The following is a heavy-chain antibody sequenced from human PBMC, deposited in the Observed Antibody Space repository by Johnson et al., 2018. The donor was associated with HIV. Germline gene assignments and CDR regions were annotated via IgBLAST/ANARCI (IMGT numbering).Heavy chain of an antibody. D-gene: IGHD3-16*01. CDR3: ARESGGQYDAFDI. J-gene: IGHJ3*02. CDR1: GITVGTNY. V-gene: IGHV3-66*01. CDR2: IFSVGDV. Sequence: VQLVEAGGGLVQPGGSLRLSRAASGITVGTNYMRWVRQAPGKGLEWVSVIFSVGDVYYADSVKGRVTIARDNSKNTLYLQMNSLRAEDTAVYYCARESGGQYDAFDIWGQGTMVTVSS.